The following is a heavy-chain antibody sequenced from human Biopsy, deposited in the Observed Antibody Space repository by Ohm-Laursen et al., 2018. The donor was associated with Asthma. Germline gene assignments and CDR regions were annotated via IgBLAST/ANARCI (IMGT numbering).Heavy chain of an antibody. Sequence: GTLSLTCSVSGGSFRDYSWDWIRQPPGKGLEWIGEITHSGRSNYNPSLKSRVTVSIGTSKRQFSLRLHSVTAADTAVYYCVRFFAGAVYHNYVMDVWGQGTTVTVSS. CDR1: GGSFRDYS. V-gene: IGHV4-34*01. D-gene: IGHD3-3*01. CDR3: VRFFAGAVYHNYVMDV. CDR2: ITHSGRS. J-gene: IGHJ6*02.